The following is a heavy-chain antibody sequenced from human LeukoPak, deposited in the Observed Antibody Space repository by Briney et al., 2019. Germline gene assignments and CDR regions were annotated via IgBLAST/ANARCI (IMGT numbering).Heavy chain of an antibody. V-gene: IGHV1-69*04. CDR2: IIPIFGIA. CDR3: ARGVVDTAIPTGVYYYGMDV. CDR1: GGTFSSYA. D-gene: IGHD5-18*01. Sequence: SVKVSCKASGGTFSSYAISWVRQAPGQGLEWMGRIIPIFGIANYAQKFQGRVTITADKSTSTAYMELSSLRSEDTAVYYCARGVVDTAIPTGVYYYGMDVWGQGTTVTVSS. J-gene: IGHJ6*02.